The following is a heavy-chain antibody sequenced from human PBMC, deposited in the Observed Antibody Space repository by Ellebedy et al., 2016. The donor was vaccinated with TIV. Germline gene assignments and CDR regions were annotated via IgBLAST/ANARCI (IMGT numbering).Heavy chain of an antibody. CDR1: GFTFSNYW. D-gene: IGHD6-19*01. CDR2: IKQDGSEK. J-gene: IGHJ4*02. V-gene: IGHV3-7*01. Sequence: GGSLRLSCGTSGFTFSNYWMTWVRQAPGKGLEWVANIKQDGSEKYYVDSVMGRFSISRDNTKNSLYLQMNSLTDEDTAVYYCARDQWLGRAYYFDYWGRGTLVTVSS. CDR3: ARDQWLGRAYYFDY.